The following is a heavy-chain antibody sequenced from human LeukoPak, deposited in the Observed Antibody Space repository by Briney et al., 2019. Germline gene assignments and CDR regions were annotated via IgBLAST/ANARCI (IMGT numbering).Heavy chain of an antibody. CDR3: ARDRPRPPYYYDSSGYYPIDY. Sequence: ASVKVSCKASGYTFTSYGISWVRQATGQGLEWLGWMSAYNGNTNYAQNLQGRVTMTTDTSTSTAYMELGSLRSDDTAVYYCARDRPRPPYYYDSSGYYPIDYWGQGTLVTVSS. CDR2: MSAYNGNT. D-gene: IGHD3-22*01. CDR1: GYTFTSYG. V-gene: IGHV1-18*01. J-gene: IGHJ4*02.